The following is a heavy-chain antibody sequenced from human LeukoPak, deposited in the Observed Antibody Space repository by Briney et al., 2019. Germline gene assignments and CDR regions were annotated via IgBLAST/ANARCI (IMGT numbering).Heavy chain of an antibody. CDR2: IYTSGST. Sequence: PSETLSLTCTVSGGSISSGSYYWSWIRQPAGKGLEWIGRIYTSGSTNYNPSLKSRVTISVDTSKNQFSLKLSSVTAADTAVYYCARGGQKRVYGSGSYSGWFDPWGQGTLVTVSS. J-gene: IGHJ5*02. V-gene: IGHV4-61*02. D-gene: IGHD3-10*01. CDR3: ARGGQKRVYGSGSYSGWFDP. CDR1: GGSISSGSYY.